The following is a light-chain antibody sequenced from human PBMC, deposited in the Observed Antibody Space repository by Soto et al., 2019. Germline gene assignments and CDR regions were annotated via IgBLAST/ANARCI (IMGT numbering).Light chain of an antibody. CDR1: SSDVGAYNY. CDR2: EVT. V-gene: IGLV2-14*01. Sequence: QSALTQPPSVSGSPGQSITISCTGTSSDVGAYNYVSWYQHHPGKVPKLLIYEVTNRPSGVSDRFSGSKSGNTASLTISGLQAEDEADYYCSSKRDSSTLFVFGTGTMV. J-gene: IGLJ1*01. CDR3: SSKRDSSTLFV.